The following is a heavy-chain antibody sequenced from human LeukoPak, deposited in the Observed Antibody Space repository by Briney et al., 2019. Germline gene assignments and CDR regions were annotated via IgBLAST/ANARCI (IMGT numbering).Heavy chain of an antibody. CDR1: GGSFSGYY. V-gene: IGHV4-34*01. D-gene: IGHD6-13*01. J-gene: IGHJ5*02. CDR2: INHSGST. CDR3: ARDKIAAAAPGRFDP. Sequence: SETLSLTCAVYGGSFSGYYWTWIRQPPGKGLEWIGEINHSGSTNHSSSLKSRVTISVDTSKSQFSLKLSSVTAADTAVYYCARDKIAAAAPGRFDPWGQGTLVTVSS.